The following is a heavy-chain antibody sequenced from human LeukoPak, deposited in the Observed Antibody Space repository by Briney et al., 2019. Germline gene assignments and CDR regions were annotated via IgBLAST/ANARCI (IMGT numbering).Heavy chain of an antibody. D-gene: IGHD4-23*01. CDR2: INHSGST. V-gene: IGHV4-34*01. Sequence: SETLSLTCAVYGGSFSGYYWSWIRQPPGKGLEWIGEINHSGSTNYNPSLKSRVTISVDKSKNQFSLKLSSVTAADTAVYYCARRTPTVAPGRYFDYWGQGTLVTVSS. CDR1: GGSFSGYY. CDR3: ARRTPTVAPGRYFDY. J-gene: IGHJ4*02.